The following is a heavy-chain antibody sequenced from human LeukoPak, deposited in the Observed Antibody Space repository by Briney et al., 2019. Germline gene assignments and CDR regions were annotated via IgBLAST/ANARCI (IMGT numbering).Heavy chain of an antibody. J-gene: IGHJ4*02. CDR2: ISWNSGSI. CDR1: GFTFDDYA. CDR3: AKASYYYDSSGYYWDY. D-gene: IGHD3-22*01. V-gene: IGHV3-9*01. Sequence: GGSLRLSCAASGFTFDDYAMHWVRQAPGKGLEWVSGISWNSGSIGYADSVKGRFTISRDNAKNSLYLQMNSLRAEDTALYYCAKASYYYDSSGYYWDYWGQGTLVTVSS.